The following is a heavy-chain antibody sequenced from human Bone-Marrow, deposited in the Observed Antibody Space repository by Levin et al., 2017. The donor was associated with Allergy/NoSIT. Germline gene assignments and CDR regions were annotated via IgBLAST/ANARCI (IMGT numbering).Heavy chain of an antibody. CDR3: ARVGTDFWSGYARDYYYYYMDV. CDR1: GFTFSDYY. D-gene: IGHD3-3*01. J-gene: IGHJ6*03. Sequence: GESLKISCAASGFTFSDYYMSWIRQAPGKGLEWVSYISSSSSYTNYADSVKGRFTISRDNAKNSLYLQMNSLRAEDTAVYYCARVGTDFWSGYARDYYYYYMDVWGKGTTVTVSS. V-gene: IGHV3-11*06. CDR2: ISSSSSYT.